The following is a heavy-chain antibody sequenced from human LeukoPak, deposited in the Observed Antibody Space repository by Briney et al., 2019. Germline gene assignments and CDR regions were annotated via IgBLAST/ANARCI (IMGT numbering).Heavy chain of an antibody. CDR3: AREYYYDSSGYYGGDAFDI. D-gene: IGHD3-22*01. Sequence: SVKVSCKASGGTFSSYAISWVRQAPGQGLEWMGRIIPILGIANYAQKFQGRVTITADKSTSTAYMELSSLRSEDTAVYYCAREYYYDSSGYYGGDAFDIWGQGTMVTVSS. CDR1: GGTFSSYA. J-gene: IGHJ3*02. CDR2: IIPILGIA. V-gene: IGHV1-69*04.